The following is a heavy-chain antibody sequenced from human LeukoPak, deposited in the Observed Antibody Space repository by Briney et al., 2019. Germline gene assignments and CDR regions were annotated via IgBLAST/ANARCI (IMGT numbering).Heavy chain of an antibody. Sequence: GGSLRLSCAASGFTFSNYDMNWVRQSPGKGLEWVSSIDTDSTYIHYADSVKGRFTISRDNAKNSLYLQMNSLRAEDTAVYYCVRDASETMNGNYWGQGTLVTVSS. CDR1: GFTFSNYD. CDR3: VRDASETMNGNY. J-gene: IGHJ4*02. D-gene: IGHD1-1*01. CDR2: IDTDSTYI. V-gene: IGHV3-21*01.